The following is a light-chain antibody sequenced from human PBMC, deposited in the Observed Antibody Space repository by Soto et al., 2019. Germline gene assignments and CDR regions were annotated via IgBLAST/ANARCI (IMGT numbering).Light chain of an antibody. CDR1: SSDVGGYNY. V-gene: IGLV2-14*01. Sequence: QSALTQPASVSGSPGQSITISCTGTSSDVGGYNYVSWYQQHPGKVPKLMIYGVSNRPSGGSDRFSGSKSGNTASLTISGLQSEDEADYYCSSHTSGITLVFGGGTKLTVL. J-gene: IGLJ2*01. CDR3: SSHTSGITLV. CDR2: GVS.